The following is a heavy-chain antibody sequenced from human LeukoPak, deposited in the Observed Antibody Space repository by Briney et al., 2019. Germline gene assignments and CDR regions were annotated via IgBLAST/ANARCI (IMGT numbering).Heavy chain of an antibody. J-gene: IGHJ4*02. D-gene: IGHD5-24*01. CDR2: MDPNSGNT. Sequence: ASVTVSFKASGYTFTSYDINWVRQAPGEGREWMGWMDPNSGNTGYAQKFQGRVTMTRNTSISTAYMELSSLRSEDTAVYYCARLTRRDGYNFDYWGQGTLVTVSS. CDR3: ARLTRRDGYNFDY. V-gene: IGHV1-8*01. CDR1: GYTFTSYD.